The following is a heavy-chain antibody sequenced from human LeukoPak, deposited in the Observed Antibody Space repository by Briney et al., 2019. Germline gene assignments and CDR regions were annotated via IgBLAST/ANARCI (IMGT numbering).Heavy chain of an antibody. CDR1: GFTFINDV. D-gene: IGHD2-2*01. J-gene: IGHJ4*02. CDR2: LSASGGTT. Sequence: SGGSLRLSCADSGFTFINDVMSWVRQAPRKGLEWVSTLSASGGTTYFADSVKGRFTISRDNSKNTLYLQMNSLRAEDTAVYYCAKAREIVPDSWGQGTLVTVSS. V-gene: IGHV3-23*01. CDR3: AKAREIVPDS.